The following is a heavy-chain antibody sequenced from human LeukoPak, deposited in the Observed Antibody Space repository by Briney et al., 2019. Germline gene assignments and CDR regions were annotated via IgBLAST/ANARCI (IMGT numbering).Heavy chain of an antibody. J-gene: IGHJ6*02. V-gene: IGHV3-30-3*01. CDR1: GFTFSSYA. CDR3: ARDLVYCSSTSCYKTGSYYYGMDV. Sequence: GRSLRLSCAASGFTFSSYAMHWVRQAPGKGLEWVAVISYDGSNKYYADSVKGRFTISRDNSKNALYLQMNSLRAEDTAVYYCARDLVYCSSTSCYKTGSYYYGMDVWGQGTTVTVSS. CDR2: ISYDGSNK. D-gene: IGHD2-2*02.